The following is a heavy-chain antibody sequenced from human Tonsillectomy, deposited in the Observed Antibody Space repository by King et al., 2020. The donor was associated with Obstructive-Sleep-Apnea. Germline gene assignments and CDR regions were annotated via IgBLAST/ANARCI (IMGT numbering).Heavy chain of an antibody. CDR1: GFTFNLYA. CDR2: ISYEGSSK. J-gene: IGHJ6*02. Sequence: VQLVESGGGVVQPGKSLRLSCAASGFTFNLYAIHWVRQAPGKGLEWVAFISYEGSSKFYADSLKGRITISRDNSKNTLYLQMNSLRTEDTAIYYCAKELAAAGQEYYYHGLDVWGQGTTVIVSS. CDR3: AKELAAAGQEYYYHGLDV. V-gene: IGHV3-30*04. D-gene: IGHD6-13*01.